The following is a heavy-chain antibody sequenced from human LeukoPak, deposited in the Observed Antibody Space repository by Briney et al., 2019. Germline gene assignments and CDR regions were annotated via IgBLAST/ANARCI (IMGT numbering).Heavy chain of an antibody. CDR2: INPSGGST. D-gene: IGHD5-24*01. V-gene: IGHV1-46*01. J-gene: IGHJ4*02. CDR3: ARVLRRDGYNRFDY. Sequence: INPSGGSTSYAQKFQGRVTMTRDTSTSTVYMELSSLRSEDTAVYYCARVLRRDGYNRFDYWGQGTLVTVSS.